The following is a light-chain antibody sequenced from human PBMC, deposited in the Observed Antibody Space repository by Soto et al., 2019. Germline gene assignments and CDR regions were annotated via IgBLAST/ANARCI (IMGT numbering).Light chain of an antibody. CDR1: QSLVHSDGNTY. Sequence: EIVKTQSPLSSAVTLGQPAAISCGCSQSLVHSDGNTYLRWLHGGPGQSPRPLIYRVSDRFPGVPDTFTGSGAETNFTLKISRVESEDVGTYYCMQNTPFPLTFGGGTKVEI. CDR3: MQNTPFPLT. J-gene: IGKJ4*01. V-gene: IGKV2-24*01. CDR2: RVS.